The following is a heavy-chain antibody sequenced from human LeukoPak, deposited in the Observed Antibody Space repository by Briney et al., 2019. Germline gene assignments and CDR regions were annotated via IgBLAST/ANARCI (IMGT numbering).Heavy chain of an antibody. V-gene: IGHV3-30-3*01. CDR3: ARASPSSGCLDY. D-gene: IGHD6-19*01. CDR2: ISYDGSNK. CDR1: GFTFSSYA. Sequence: GGSLRLSCAASGFTFSSYAMHWVRQAPGKGLEWVAVISYDGSNKYYADSVKGRFTISRDNFKNTLYLQMNSLRAEDTAVYYCARASPSSGCLDYWGQGTLVTVSS. J-gene: IGHJ4*02.